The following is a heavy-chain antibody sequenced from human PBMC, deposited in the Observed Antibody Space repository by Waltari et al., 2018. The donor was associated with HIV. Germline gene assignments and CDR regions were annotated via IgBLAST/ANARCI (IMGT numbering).Heavy chain of an antibody. CDR2: INNDGSNT. V-gene: IGHV3-74*01. Sequence: EVQLVESGGGLVQPGGSLRLSCVASGFTFRSYWMHWVRQGPGRGLVWVSRINNDGSNTNYADSVKVRFTISRDNAKSTLYMLMNRQRAEDTAVYSCVRGYESSGYYSANWFDPWGQGNLVTVSS. D-gene: IGHD3-22*01. CDR1: GFTFRSYW. J-gene: IGHJ5*02. CDR3: VRGYESSGYYSANWFDP.